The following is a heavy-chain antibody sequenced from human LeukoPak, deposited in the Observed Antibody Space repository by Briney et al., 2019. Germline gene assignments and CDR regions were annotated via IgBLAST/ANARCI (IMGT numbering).Heavy chain of an antibody. D-gene: IGHD6-13*01. J-gene: IGHJ4*02. Sequence: GGSLRLSCAVSGFTFXNYAMAWVRQAPGXGLEXXXXXSGNGGRTYSADSVQGRFTISRDNSKNTVYLQMDNLRAEDSAMYYCAKAHSISWPYAFDSWGQGTLVTVSS. CDR2: XSGNGGRT. V-gene: IGHV3-23*01. CDR1: GFTFXNYA. CDR3: AKAHSISWPYAFDS.